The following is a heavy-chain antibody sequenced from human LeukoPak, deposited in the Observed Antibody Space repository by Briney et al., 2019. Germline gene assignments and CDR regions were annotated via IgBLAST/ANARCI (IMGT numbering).Heavy chain of an antibody. CDR1: GYTFGDYA. J-gene: IGHJ4*02. CDR2: ISNSGGST. D-gene: IGHD4-11*01. V-gene: IGHV3-23*01. Sequence: PGGSLRLSCAASGYTFGDYAMSWVRQAPGTGLEWVSSISNSGGSTYYADSVKGRFTISRDNSKNTLYLQMNSLRAEDTAVYYCAKFRMTTVTSFDYWGQGTLVTVSS. CDR3: AKFRMTTVTSFDY.